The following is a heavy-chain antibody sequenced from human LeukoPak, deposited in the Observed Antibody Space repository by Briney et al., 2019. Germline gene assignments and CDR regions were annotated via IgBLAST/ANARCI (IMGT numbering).Heavy chain of an antibody. Sequence: PSDTLSLTCAVSGYSISSSNWWGWIRQPPGKGLEWIGYIYYSGSTYYNPSLKSRVTISVDTSKNQFSLKLSSVTAADTAVYYCASLDDPDTGWGQGTLVSVSS. CDR3: ASLDDPDTG. CDR1: GYSISSSNW. D-gene: IGHD1-14*01. CDR2: IYYSGST. J-gene: IGHJ4*02. V-gene: IGHV4-28*01.